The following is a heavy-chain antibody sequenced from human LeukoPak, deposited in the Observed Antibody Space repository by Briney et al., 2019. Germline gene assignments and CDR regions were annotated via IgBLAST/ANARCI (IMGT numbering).Heavy chain of an antibody. CDR1: GFTFSNFW. J-gene: IGHJ6*02. CDR2: IKSKADGGAP. V-gene: IGHV3-15*01. Sequence: KPGGSLRLSCAASGFTFSNFWMTWVRQAPGKGLEWVGRIKSKADGGAPDYGPPVEGRFTISRDDSKNTLYLQMNSLKIEDTAVYYCVRGLTFGGQGTTVTVSS. CDR3: VRGLTF. D-gene: IGHD5-24*01.